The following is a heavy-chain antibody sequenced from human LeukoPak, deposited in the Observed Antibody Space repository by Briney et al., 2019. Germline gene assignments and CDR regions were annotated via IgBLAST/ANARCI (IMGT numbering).Heavy chain of an antibody. CDR3: AKHPAFDI. V-gene: IGHV3-74*03. J-gene: IGHJ3*02. CDR1: GFTVSSCW. CDR2: INADGTGT. Sequence: GWSLRLSCAAAGFTVSSCWVHSVHQATGQGSRWVSRINADGTGTMYADSVTGLFTISRDNTKNTLYLQMNSLRAEDTAVYYCAKHPAFDIWGQGTMVTVSS.